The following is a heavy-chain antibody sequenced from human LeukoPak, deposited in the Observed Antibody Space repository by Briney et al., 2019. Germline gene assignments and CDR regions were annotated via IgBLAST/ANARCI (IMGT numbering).Heavy chain of an antibody. CDR3: VRGGRYFVVVPAANFDY. Sequence: ASVKVSCKASGYTFTGYYMHWVRQAPGQGLEWMGWINPNSGGTNYAQKFQGRVTMTRDTSISTAYMELSRLRSDDTAVYYCVRGGRYFVVVPAANFDYWGQGTLVTVSS. V-gene: IGHV1-2*02. CDR1: GYTFTGYY. CDR2: INPNSGGT. J-gene: IGHJ4*02. D-gene: IGHD2-2*01.